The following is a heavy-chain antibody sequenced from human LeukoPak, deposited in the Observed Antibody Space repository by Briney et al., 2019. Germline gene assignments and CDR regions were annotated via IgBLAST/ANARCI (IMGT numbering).Heavy chain of an antibody. V-gene: IGHV3-21*01. CDR2: ISSSISYI. CDR3: ATQGMDIGP. J-gene: IGHJ5*02. CDR1: AFTPSSYA. D-gene: IGHD5-12*01. Sequence: GGSLTLSCAASAFTPSSYAMSWVRPPHRNGMEWDSSISSSISYIYYADSVKGRFTMSRDNAKNSLCLQKNSLRAEDTAVYYCATQGMDIGPWGQGTLVTVSS.